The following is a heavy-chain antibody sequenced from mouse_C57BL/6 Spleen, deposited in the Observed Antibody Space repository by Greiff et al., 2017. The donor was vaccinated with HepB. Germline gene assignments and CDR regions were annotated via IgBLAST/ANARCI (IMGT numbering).Heavy chain of an antibody. CDR2: IDPSDSYT. Sequence: QVQLQQPGAELVKPGASVKLSCKASGYTFTSYWMQWVKQRPGQGLEWIGEIDPSDSYTNYNQKFKGKATLTVDPSSSTAYMQLSSLTSEDSAVYYCARVSLHYYGSSYGDYWGQGTTLTVSS. CDR3: ARVSLHYYGSSYGDY. V-gene: IGHV1-50*01. D-gene: IGHD1-1*01. CDR1: GYTFTSYW. J-gene: IGHJ2*01.